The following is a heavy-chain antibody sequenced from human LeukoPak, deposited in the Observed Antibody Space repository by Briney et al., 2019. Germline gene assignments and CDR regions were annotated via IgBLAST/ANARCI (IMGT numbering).Heavy chain of an antibody. CDR3: ARARRAVAGPFDY. Sequence: PSETLSLTCTVSGGSISSSNWWSWVRQPPGKGLEWIGEIYHSGSTNYNPSLKSRVTISVDKSKNQFSLKLSSVTAADTAVYYCARARRAVAGPFDYWGQGTLVTVSS. D-gene: IGHD6-19*01. CDR2: IYHSGST. J-gene: IGHJ4*02. CDR1: GGSISSSNW. V-gene: IGHV4-4*02.